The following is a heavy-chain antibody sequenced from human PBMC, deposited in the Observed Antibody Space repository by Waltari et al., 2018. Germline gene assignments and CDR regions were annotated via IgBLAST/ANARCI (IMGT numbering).Heavy chain of an antibody. CDR1: GFTFSSYA. CDR2: ISYDGSNK. D-gene: IGHD3-9*01. J-gene: IGHJ5*02. V-gene: IGHV3-30*01. Sequence: QVQLVESGGGVVQPGRSLRLPCAASGFTFSSYAMHWVRQAPGKGLEWVAVISYDGSNKYYADSVKGRFTISRDNSKNTLYLQMNSLRAEDTAVYYCARPDYDILGFDPWGQGTLVTVSS. CDR3: ARPDYDILGFDP.